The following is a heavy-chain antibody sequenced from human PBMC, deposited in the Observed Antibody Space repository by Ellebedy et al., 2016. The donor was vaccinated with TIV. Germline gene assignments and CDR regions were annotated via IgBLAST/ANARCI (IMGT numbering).Heavy chain of an antibody. CDR2: ISYDGSNK. J-gene: IGHJ4*02. V-gene: IGHV3-30-3*01. Sequence: PGGSLRLSCAASGFTFSSYAMHWVRQAPGKGLEWVAVISYDGSNKYYADSVKGRFTISRDNAKNSLYLQMNSLRAEDTAVYYCARGAHATVTTPVDYWGQGTLVTVSS. CDR3: ARGAHATVTTPVDY. D-gene: IGHD4-17*01. CDR1: GFTFSSYA.